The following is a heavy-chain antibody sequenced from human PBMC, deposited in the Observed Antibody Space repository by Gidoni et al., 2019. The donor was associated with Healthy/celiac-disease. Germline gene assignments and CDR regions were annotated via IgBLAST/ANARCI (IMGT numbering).Heavy chain of an antibody. J-gene: IGHJ5*02. Sequence: QLQLQESGPGLVKPSETMSLTCTVSGGPISSSSYYWGWIRQPPGKGLEWIGSIYYSGSTYYNPSLKSRVTISVDTSKNQFSLKLSSVTAADTAVYYCARHPEGVVRGVIIPNWFDPWGQGTLVTVSS. CDR1: GGPISSSSYY. V-gene: IGHV4-39*01. CDR3: ARHPEGVVRGVIIPNWFDP. D-gene: IGHD3-10*01. CDR2: IYYSGST.